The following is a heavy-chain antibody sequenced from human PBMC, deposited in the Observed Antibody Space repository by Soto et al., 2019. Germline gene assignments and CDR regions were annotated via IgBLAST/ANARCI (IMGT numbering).Heavy chain of an antibody. D-gene: IGHD6-19*01. Sequence: PGGSLRLSCAAAGFTFRTYGMNWVRQAPGRGLEWVAIISSDGRETYYADSVKGRFTISRDNSRDTLFLQMNSLTADDTAVYYCAKATTNGGWFNPFDSWGQGALVTVSS. CDR3: AKATTNGGWFNPFDS. J-gene: IGHJ4*02. CDR1: GFTFRTYG. V-gene: IGHV3-30*18. CDR2: ISSDGRET.